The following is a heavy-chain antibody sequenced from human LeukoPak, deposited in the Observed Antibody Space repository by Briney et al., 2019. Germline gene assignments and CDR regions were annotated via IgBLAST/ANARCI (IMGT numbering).Heavy chain of an antibody. CDR1: GGSISSSSYY. J-gene: IGHJ4*02. CDR2: IYHSGST. D-gene: IGHD5-24*01. CDR3: ARGRDGYISYYFDY. Sequence: SETLSLTCTVSGGSISSSSYYWGWIRQPPGKGLEWIGSIYHSGSTYYNPSLKSRVTISVDTSKNQFSLKLGSVTAADTAVYYCARGRDGYISYYFDYWGQGTLVTVSS. V-gene: IGHV4-39*07.